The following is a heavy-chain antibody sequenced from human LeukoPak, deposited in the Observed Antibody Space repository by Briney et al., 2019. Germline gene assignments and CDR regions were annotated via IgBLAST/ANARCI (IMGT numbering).Heavy chain of an antibody. CDR2: ISAYNGNT. J-gene: IGHJ4*02. V-gene: IGHV1-18*01. Sequence: ASVKVSCKASGYTFTNYGINWVRQAPGQGLEWMGWISAYNGNTNYVQNLQGRVTMTTDTSASTAYMELRSLRSEDTAVYYCARGSRGRYYWGQGTLVTVSS. D-gene: IGHD3-16*01. CDR1: GYTFTNYG. CDR3: ARGSRGRYY.